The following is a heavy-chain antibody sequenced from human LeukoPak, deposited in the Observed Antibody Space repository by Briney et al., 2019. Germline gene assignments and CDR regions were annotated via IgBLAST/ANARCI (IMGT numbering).Heavy chain of an antibody. CDR3: ARETNWGSPGAFDI. D-gene: IGHD7-27*01. CDR2: IIPIFGTA. CDR1: GGTFSSYA. V-gene: IGHV1-69*01. J-gene: IGHJ3*02. Sequence: SVRVSCKASGGTFSSYAISWVRQAPGQGLEWMGGIIPIFGTANYAQKFQGRVTITADESTSTAYMELSSLRSEDTAVYYCARETNWGSPGAFDIWGQGTMVTVSS.